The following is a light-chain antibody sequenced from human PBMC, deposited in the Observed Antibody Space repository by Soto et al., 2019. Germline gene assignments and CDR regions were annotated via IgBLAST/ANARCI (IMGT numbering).Light chain of an antibody. CDR3: AAWDDSFNAHV. CDR1: SSNIGNNA. J-gene: IGLJ1*01. Sequence: QSVLTQPPSVSEAPRQRVTISCSGSSSNIGNNAVNWYQQLPGQAPKIVIYYDNLLTSGVSDRFSGSKSGISASLAISDLQSDDEADYYCAAWDDSFNAHVFGPGTTSTVL. V-gene: IGLV1-36*01. CDR2: YDN.